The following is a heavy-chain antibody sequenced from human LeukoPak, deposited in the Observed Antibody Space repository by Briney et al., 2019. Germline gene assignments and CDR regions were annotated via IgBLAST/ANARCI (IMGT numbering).Heavy chain of an antibody. Sequence: ASVKVSCKASGGTFSSYAISWVRQAPGQGLEWMGGIIPIFGTANYAQKFQGRVTITADESTSTAYMELSSLRAEDTAVYYCAKDLVHSSSFVIYYYYYGMDVWGQGTTVTVSS. CDR1: GGTFSSYA. CDR2: IIPIFGTA. J-gene: IGHJ6*02. V-gene: IGHV1-69*13. D-gene: IGHD6-13*01. CDR3: AKDLVHSSSFVIYYYYYGMDV.